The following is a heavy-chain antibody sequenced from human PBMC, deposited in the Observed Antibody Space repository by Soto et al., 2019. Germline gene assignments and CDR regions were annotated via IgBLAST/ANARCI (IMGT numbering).Heavy chain of an antibody. Sequence: LRLSCAASGFMFNKYTMNWVRQAPGKGLEWVSGVSPSGRRVSYSSSVKGRFFISRDISNNTVFLQMNGLRAEDTAIYYCAKDRGGDYFSHFDSWGQGILVTVSS. CDR3: AKDRGGDYFSHFDS. V-gene: IGHV3-23*01. CDR1: GFMFNKYT. D-gene: IGHD2-21*02. CDR2: VSPSGRRV. J-gene: IGHJ4*02.